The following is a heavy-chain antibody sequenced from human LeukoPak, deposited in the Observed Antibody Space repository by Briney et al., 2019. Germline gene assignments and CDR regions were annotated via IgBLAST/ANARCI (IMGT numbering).Heavy chain of an antibody. CDR2: IYYSGST. V-gene: IGHV4-39*01. D-gene: IGHD4/OR15-4a*01. CDR3: ARRPGEYGGNDFDY. Sequence: PSETLSLTCTVSGGSINSRSDYWGWIRQPPGKGLEWIGSIYYSGSTHYNPSLKSRVTMSIDTSKNQFSLKLSSVTAADTAVYYCARRPGEYGGNDFDYWGQGTLVTVSS. J-gene: IGHJ4*02. CDR1: GGSINSRSDY.